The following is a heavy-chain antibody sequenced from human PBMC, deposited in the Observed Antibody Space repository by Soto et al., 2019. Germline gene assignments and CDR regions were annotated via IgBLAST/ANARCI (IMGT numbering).Heavy chain of an antibody. CDR3: ASTYCSGGSCYSAFDI. J-gene: IGHJ3*02. V-gene: IGHV1-8*01. CDR2: MNPNSGNT. D-gene: IGHD2-15*01. CDR1: GYTFTSYD. Sequence: QVPLVQSGAEVKKPGASVKVSCKASGYTFTSYDINWVRQATGQGLEWMGWMNPNSGNTGYAQKFQGRVTMTRNTSISTAYMELSSLRSEDTAVYYCASTYCSGGSCYSAFDIWGQGTMVTVSS.